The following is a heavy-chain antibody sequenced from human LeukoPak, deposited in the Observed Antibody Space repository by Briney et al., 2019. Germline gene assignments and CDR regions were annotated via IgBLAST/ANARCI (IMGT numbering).Heavy chain of an antibody. V-gene: IGHV3-30-3*01. D-gene: IGHD1-26*01. Sequence: GGSLRLSCAASGFTFSSYAMHWVRQAPGKGLEWVAVISYDGSNKYYADSVKGRFTISRDNSKNTLYLQMNSLRAEDTAVYYCAREWEVDLSIDYWGQGTLVTVSS. J-gene: IGHJ4*02. CDR2: ISYDGSNK. CDR3: AREWEVDLSIDY. CDR1: GFTFSSYA.